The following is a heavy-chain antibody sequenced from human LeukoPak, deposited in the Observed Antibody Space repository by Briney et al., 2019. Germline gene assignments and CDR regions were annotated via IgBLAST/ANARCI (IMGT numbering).Heavy chain of an antibody. CDR3: ARDKSDYGDPYFDY. CDR1: GFTFSSYE. J-gene: IGHJ4*02. V-gene: IGHV3-48*03. CDR2: ISSSGSTI. D-gene: IGHD4-17*01. Sequence: GGSLRLSCAASGFTFSSYEMNWVRQAPGKGLEWVSYISSSGSTIYYADSVKGRFTISRDNAKNSLYLQMNSLRAEDTAVYYCARDKSDYGDPYFDYWGQGTLVTVSS.